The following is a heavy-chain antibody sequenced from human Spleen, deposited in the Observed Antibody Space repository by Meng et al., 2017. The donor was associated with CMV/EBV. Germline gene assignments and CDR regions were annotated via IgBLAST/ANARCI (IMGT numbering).Heavy chain of an antibody. Sequence: GESLKISCAASGFTFSSYGMHWVRQAPGRGPEWVAFIRSDGVNKFYVDSVKGRFTISRDSSKKTVYLQMSSLRAEDTAVYYCAKDHFQSPYSVPTRDDYYGMDVWGQGTTVTVSS. V-gene: IGHV3-30*02. D-gene: IGHD4-11*01. CDR1: GFTFSSYG. CDR2: IRSDGVNK. CDR3: AKDHFQSPYSVPTRDDYYGMDV. J-gene: IGHJ6*02.